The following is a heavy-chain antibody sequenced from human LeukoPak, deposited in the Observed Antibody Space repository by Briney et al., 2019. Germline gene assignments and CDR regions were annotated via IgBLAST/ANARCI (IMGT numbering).Heavy chain of an antibody. Sequence: PGGSLRLSCAASGFTFSSYGMSWVRQAPGTGLEWVSAISGSGGSTYYADSVKGRFTISRDNSKNTLYLQMNSLRAEDTAVYYCAKDDYGGPGGADYWGQGTLVTVSS. CDR2: ISGSGGST. CDR1: GFTFSSYG. J-gene: IGHJ4*02. CDR3: AKDDYGGPGGADY. D-gene: IGHD4-23*01. V-gene: IGHV3-23*01.